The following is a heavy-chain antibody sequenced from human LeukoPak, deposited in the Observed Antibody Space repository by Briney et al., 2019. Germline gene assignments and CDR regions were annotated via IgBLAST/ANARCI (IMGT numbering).Heavy chain of an antibody. J-gene: IGHJ4*02. Sequence: GGSLRLSFAASGFTFSSYAMHWVRQAPDKGLEWVAVISYDGSNKYYADSVKGRFTMSRDNSKNTLFLQMNSLRAEDTAVYYCARDRSGTGPAVLYYFDYWGKGTLVTVSS. CDR1: GFTFSSYA. CDR3: ARDRSGTGPAVLYYFDY. V-gene: IGHV3-30*04. CDR2: ISYDGSNK. D-gene: IGHD1-26*01.